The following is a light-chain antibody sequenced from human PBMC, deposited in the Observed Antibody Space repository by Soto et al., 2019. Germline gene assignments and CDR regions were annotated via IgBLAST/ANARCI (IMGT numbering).Light chain of an antibody. Sequence: QSALTQPDSVSVSPGQSITISCTGTSSDVGGFNYVSWYQQHPGKAPKLMIYEVSNRPSGVSNRFSGSKSGNTASLTISGLQAEDEANYFCSSRTTSSTVYVFGTGTKVTV. V-gene: IGLV2-14*03. CDR1: SSDVGGFNY. CDR3: SSRTTSSTVYV. J-gene: IGLJ1*01. CDR2: EVS.